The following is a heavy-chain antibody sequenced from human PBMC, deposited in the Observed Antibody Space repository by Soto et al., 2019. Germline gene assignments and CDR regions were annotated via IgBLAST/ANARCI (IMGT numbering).Heavy chain of an antibody. CDR1: WFNVSSNS. V-gene: IGHV3-53*01. CDR3: ARHVWLES. J-gene: IGHJ5*01. Sequence: PGGSLRLSCAASWFNVSSNSMIWVRQAPGKGLEWLSLIHSDANTKYADSVKGRFTISRDSFENTVYLQMNSLRAEDTAVYYCARHVWLESWGQGTLVTVSS. CDR2: IHSDANT.